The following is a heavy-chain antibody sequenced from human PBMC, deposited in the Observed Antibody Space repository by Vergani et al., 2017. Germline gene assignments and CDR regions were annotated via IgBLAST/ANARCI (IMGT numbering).Heavy chain of an antibody. V-gene: IGHV1-69*06. D-gene: IGHD6-13*01. CDR3: AKLGIAAARYYFDY. CDR1: GGTFSSYA. Sequence: QVQLVQSGAEVKKPGSSVKVSCKASGGTFSSYAISWVRQAPGQGLEWMGGIIPIFGTANYAQKFQGRVTITADKSTSTAYMELSSLRSEDTAVYYCAKLGIAAARYYFDYWGQGTLVTVSS. J-gene: IGHJ4*02. CDR2: IIPIFGTA.